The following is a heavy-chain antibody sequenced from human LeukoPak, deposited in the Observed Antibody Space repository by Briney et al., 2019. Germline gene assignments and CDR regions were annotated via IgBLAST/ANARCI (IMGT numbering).Heavy chain of an antibody. J-gene: IGHJ4*02. V-gene: IGHV3-66*02. CDR2: IYSGGST. D-gene: IGHD6-13*01. CDR1: GFTFSSYA. Sequence: GGSLRLSCAASGFTFSSYAMSWVRQAPGKGLEWVSVIYSGGSTYYADSVKGRFTISRDNSKNTLYLQMNSLRAEDTAVYYCARDIAALYWGQGTLVTVSS. CDR3: ARDIAALY.